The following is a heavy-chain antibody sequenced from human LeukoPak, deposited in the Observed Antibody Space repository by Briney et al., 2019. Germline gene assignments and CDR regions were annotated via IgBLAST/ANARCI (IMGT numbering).Heavy chain of an antibody. D-gene: IGHD3-22*01. CDR1: GFTFSSYG. Sequence: PGGSLRLSCAASGFTFSSYGMHWVRQAPGKGLEWVAFIRYDGSNKYYADSVKGRFTISRDNSKNTLYLQMNSLRAEDTAVYYCAKAPIVTMTVVALFFDYWGQGTLVTVSS. V-gene: IGHV3-30*02. CDR2: IRYDGSNK. J-gene: IGHJ4*02. CDR3: AKAPIVTMTVVALFFDY.